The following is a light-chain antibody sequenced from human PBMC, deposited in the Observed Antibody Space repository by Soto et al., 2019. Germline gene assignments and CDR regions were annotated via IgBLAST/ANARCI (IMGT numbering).Light chain of an antibody. CDR2: GAS. CDR1: QSVSSSY. V-gene: IGKV3-20*01. CDR3: QQYGKSPLT. J-gene: IGKJ4*01. Sequence: EIVLTQSPDTLSLSPGERATLSCRASQSVSSSYLAWYQQKSGQAPRLLIYGASFRATDIPDRFSGSGPGTDFTLTISRLEPEDFAVYYCQQYGKSPLTFGGGTKVDIK.